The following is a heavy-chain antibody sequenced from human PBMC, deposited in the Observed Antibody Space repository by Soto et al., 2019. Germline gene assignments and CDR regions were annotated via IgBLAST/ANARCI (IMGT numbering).Heavy chain of an antibody. CDR3: AKRRYCPSTTCFDY. Sequence: QTLCLTKTVACGTISGRGCCWILIRQHPGTGLEWIGHISYSGSTYYNTSLKSRVTISVDTSRNQFSLIVNSVAAEDTAVYYCAKRRYCPSTTCFDYWGQGTLVTVSS. CDR1: CGTISGRGCC. D-gene: IGHD2-2*01. J-gene: IGHJ4*01. CDR2: ISYSGST. V-gene: IGHV4-31*02.